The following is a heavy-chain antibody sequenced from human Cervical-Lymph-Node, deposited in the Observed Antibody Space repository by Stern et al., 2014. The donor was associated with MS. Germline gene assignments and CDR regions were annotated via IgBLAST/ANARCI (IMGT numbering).Heavy chain of an antibody. Sequence: QVQLVESGGGVVQPGRSLRLSCAASGFTFSLYDMHWVRQAPGKGLEWVAVISYDGDNKFYTDSVKGRFTISRDSSKSTLYLQLNSLRPEDTAIYYCAKDPRIYDSNGYLDAWGQGTLVTVSS. CDR3: AKDPRIYDSNGYLDA. CDR1: GFTFSLYD. D-gene: IGHD3-22*01. V-gene: IGHV3-30*18. CDR2: ISYDGDNK. J-gene: IGHJ5*02.